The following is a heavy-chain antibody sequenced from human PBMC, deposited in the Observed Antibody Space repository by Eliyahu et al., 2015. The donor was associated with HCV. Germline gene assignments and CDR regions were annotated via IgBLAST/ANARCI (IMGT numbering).Heavy chain of an antibody. J-gene: IGHJ6*03. V-gene: IGHV3-53*01. Sequence: EVQLVESGGGLIQPGGSLRLSCAASGFTVSSNXMXXVRQAPGKGLEWVSVIYSGGSTYYADSVKGRFTISRDNSKNTLYLQMNSLRAEDTAVYYCARGYSSSWYDPIYYYYYYMDVWGKGTTVTVSS. D-gene: IGHD6-13*01. CDR2: IYSGGST. CDR1: GFTVSSNX. CDR3: ARGYSSSWYDPIYYYYYYMDV.